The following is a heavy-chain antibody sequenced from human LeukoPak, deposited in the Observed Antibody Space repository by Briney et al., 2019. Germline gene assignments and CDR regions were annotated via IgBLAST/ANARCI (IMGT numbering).Heavy chain of an antibody. CDR1: GYTFTSYG. D-gene: IGHD3-3*01. J-gene: IGHJ6*02. V-gene: IGHV1-18*01. CDR2: ISAYNGNT. CDR3: ARDLPFQLRFLERDYYYYGMDV. Sequence: GASVKVSCKASGYTFTSYGISWVRQAPGQGLEWMGWISAYNGNTNYAQKLQGRVTMTTDTSTSTAYMELRSLRSDDTAVYYCARDLPFQLRFLERDYYYYGMDVWGQGTTVTVSS.